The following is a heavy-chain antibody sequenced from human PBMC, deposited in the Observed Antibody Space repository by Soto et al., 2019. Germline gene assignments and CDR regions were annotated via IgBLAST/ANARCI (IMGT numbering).Heavy chain of an antibody. CDR1: GFTFSSYA. J-gene: IGHJ4*02. D-gene: IGHD3-16*01. V-gene: IGHV3-23*01. CDR3: AKHSRYDYIWGSPLDY. CDR2: ISASGGST. Sequence: GGSPRLSCAASGFTFSSYAMSWVRQGPGKGLEWVSAISASGGSTYYADSVKGPFTISSDNSKNTLYLEVNNLRPEDTAVYYCAKHSRYDYIWGSPLDYWGQGSLVTVSS.